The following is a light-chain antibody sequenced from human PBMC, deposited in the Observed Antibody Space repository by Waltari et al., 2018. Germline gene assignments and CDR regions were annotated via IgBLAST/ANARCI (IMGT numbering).Light chain of an antibody. CDR1: SSDVGDFDS. J-gene: IGLJ1*01. Sequence: QSALTQPASVSGSPGQSITIPCPGTSSDVGDFDSVSWYQQHPGKAPQLIIYEVIRRPSGISDRFSGSKSDNTASLTIFDLQPEDEADYYCSSFTTRSTYAFGAGTKVTVL. CDR3: SSFTTRSTYA. V-gene: IGLV2-14*01. CDR2: EVI.